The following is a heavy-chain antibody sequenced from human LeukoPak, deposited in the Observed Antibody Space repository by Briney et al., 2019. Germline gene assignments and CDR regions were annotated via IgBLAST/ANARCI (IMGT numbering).Heavy chain of an antibody. CDR3: ARQGAAADY. J-gene: IGHJ4*02. CDR1: GGSISSGGYS. CDR2: IYHSGST. V-gene: IGHV4-30-2*01. Sequence: SQTLSLTCAVSGGSISSGGYSWSWIRQPPGKGLEWIGYIYHSGSTYYNPSLKSRVTISVDRSKNQFSLKLSSVTAADTAVYYCARQGAAADYWGQGTLVTVSS. D-gene: IGHD6-13*01.